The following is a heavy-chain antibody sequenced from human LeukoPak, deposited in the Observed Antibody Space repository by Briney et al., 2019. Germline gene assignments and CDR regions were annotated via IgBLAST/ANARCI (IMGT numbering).Heavy chain of an antibody. CDR2: INHSGST. V-gene: IGHV4-34*01. J-gene: IGHJ5*02. Sequence: PSETLSLTCAVYGGSFSGYYWSWIRQPPGKGLEWIGEINHSGSTNYNPSLKSRVTISVDTSKNQFSPKLSSVTAADTAVYYCARVPGIAVAGTVWFDPWGQGTLVTVSS. CDR1: GGSFSGYY. CDR3: ARVPGIAVAGTVWFDP. D-gene: IGHD6-19*01.